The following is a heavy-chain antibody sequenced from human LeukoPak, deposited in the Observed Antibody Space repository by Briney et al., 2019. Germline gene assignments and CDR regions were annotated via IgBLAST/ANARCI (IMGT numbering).Heavy chain of an antibody. D-gene: IGHD3-22*01. CDR1: GGTFSSYA. Sequence: ASVKVSCKASGGTFSSYAISRVRQAPGPGLEWMGWISAYNGNTNYAQKLQGRVTMTTDTSTSTAYMELRSLRSDDTAVYYCARSRSNYDSSGSYSRDAFDIWGQGTMVTVSS. J-gene: IGHJ3*02. CDR3: ARSRSNYDSSGSYSRDAFDI. CDR2: ISAYNGNT. V-gene: IGHV1-18*01.